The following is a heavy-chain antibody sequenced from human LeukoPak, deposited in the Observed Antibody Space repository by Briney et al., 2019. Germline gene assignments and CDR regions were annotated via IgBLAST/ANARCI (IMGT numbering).Heavy chain of an antibody. Sequence: PGGSLRLSCAASGFTFTTYWMSWVRQAPGKGLEWVSGISGSGGSTYYADSVKGRFTISRDNSKNTLYLQMNSLRAEDTAVYYCAKLGAREQWLVPNYFDYWGQGTLVTVSS. D-gene: IGHD6-19*01. CDR3: AKLGAREQWLVPNYFDY. J-gene: IGHJ4*02. CDR2: ISGSGGST. V-gene: IGHV3-23*01. CDR1: GFTFTTYW.